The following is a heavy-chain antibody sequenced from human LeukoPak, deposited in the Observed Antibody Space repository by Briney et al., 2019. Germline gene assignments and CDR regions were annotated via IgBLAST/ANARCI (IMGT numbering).Heavy chain of an antibody. J-gene: IGHJ4*01. V-gene: IGHV3-21*01. Sequence: GGSLRLSCAASGFTFSSYSMNWVRQAPVKGLEWVSSISSSSSYIYYADSVKGRFTISRDNAKNSLYLQMNSLRAEDTAVYYCARDRIAARFYFDYWGQGTLVTVSS. CDR1: GFTFSSYS. CDR3: ARDRIAARFYFDY. D-gene: IGHD6-6*01. CDR2: ISSSSSYI.